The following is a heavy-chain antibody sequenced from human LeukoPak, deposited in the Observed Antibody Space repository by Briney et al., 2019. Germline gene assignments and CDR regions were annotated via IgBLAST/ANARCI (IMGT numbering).Heavy chain of an antibody. V-gene: IGHV4-34*01. D-gene: IGHD3-3*01. CDR1: GGSFSGYY. CDR2: INHSGST. Sequence: SETLSLTCAVCGGSFSGYYWSWIRQPPGKGLEWIGEINHSGSTNYNPSLKSRVTISVDTSKNQFSLKLSSVTAADTAVYYCARGKANYDFWSGTPRPYYYGMDVWGQGTTVTVSS. CDR3: ARGKANYDFWSGTPRPYYYGMDV. J-gene: IGHJ6*02.